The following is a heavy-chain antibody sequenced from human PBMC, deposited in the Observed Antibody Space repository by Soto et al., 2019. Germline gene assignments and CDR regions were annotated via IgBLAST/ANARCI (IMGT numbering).Heavy chain of an antibody. D-gene: IGHD3-10*01. Sequence: QVQLVQSGAEVKKPGASVKVSCKASGYTFTSYGVSWVRQAPGQGLEWMGWISGYNGNTNYAQKLQGRVTMTTDTSTRTAYMELKRLRSDDTAVYYCARAGKYYYGSGSPYYYGMDVWGQGITVTVSS. CDR2: ISGYNGNT. J-gene: IGHJ6*02. V-gene: IGHV1-18*04. CDR1: GYTFTSYG. CDR3: ARAGKYYYGSGSPYYYGMDV.